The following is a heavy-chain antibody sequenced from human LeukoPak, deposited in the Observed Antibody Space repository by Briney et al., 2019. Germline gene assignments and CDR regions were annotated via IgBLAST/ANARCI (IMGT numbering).Heavy chain of an antibody. CDR1: GGSISSYY. CDR2: IHYSGST. D-gene: IGHD2-2*01. Sequence: SETLSLTCTVPGGSISSYYWSWIRQPPGKGLEWIGSIHYSGSTTYNPSLKSRVTIKVDTSKNQFSLKLSSVTAADTAVYYCARRLGGTSTGFDYWGQGTLVTVSS. J-gene: IGHJ4*02. CDR3: ARRLGGTSTGFDY. V-gene: IGHV4-59*08.